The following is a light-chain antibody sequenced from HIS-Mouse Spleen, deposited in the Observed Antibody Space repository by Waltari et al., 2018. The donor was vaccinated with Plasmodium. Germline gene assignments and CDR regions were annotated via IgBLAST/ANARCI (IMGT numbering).Light chain of an antibody. V-gene: IGLV1-40*01. J-gene: IGLJ2*01. CDR1: SSHIGAGYD. CDR3: QSYDSSLSGSRV. Sequence: QSVLTQPPSVSGAPGQRVTISCTGSSSHIGAGYDVHSSQQLPGTAPKLLIYGNSNRPSGVPDRFSGSKSGTSASLAITGLQAEDEADYYCQSYDSSLSGSRVFGGGTKLTVL. CDR2: GNS.